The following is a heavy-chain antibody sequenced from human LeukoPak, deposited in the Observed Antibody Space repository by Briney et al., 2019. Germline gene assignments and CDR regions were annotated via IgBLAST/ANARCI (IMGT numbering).Heavy chain of an antibody. CDR2: ISGSGGST. CDR1: GFTFSSYA. J-gene: IGHJ6*03. D-gene: IGHD2-2*01. Sequence: PGGSLRLSCAASGFTFSSYAMSWVRQAPGRGLEWVSAISGSGGSTYYADSVKGRFTISRDNSKNTLYLQMNSLRAEDTAVYYCAKEVVVPAAIRYCYYYYYMDVWGKGTTVTVSS. V-gene: IGHV3-23*01. CDR3: AKEVVVPAAIRYCYYYYYMDV.